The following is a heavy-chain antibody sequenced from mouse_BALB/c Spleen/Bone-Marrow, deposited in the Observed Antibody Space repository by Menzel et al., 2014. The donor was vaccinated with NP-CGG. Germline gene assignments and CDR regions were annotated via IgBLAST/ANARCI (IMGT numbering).Heavy chain of an antibody. CDR2: INPSSGYT. D-gene: IGHD2-10*02. CDR1: GYTFXSYT. J-gene: IGHJ4*01. CDR3: AYGNYGYAMDY. Sequence: VQLQQSGAELARPGASVKMSYKASGYTFXSYTMHWVKQRPGQGLEWIGYINPSSGYTNYNQKFKDKATLTADKSSSTAYMQLSSLTSEDSAVYYCAYGNYGYAMDYWGQGTSVTVSS. V-gene: IGHV1-4*01.